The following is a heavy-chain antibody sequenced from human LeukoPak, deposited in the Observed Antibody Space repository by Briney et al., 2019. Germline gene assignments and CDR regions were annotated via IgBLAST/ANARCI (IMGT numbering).Heavy chain of an antibody. V-gene: IGHV3-23*01. CDR2: ISDSGYST. Sequence: GGSLRLSCAASGFTFSKYAMSWVRQAPGKGLEWVSAISDSGYSTYYADSVKGRFTISRDNSKNMLYLQMNGLRAEDTAVYYCAKCGGGELQDAFDIWGQGTMVTVSS. D-gene: IGHD1-26*01. CDR3: AKCGGGELQDAFDI. J-gene: IGHJ3*02. CDR1: GFTFSKYA.